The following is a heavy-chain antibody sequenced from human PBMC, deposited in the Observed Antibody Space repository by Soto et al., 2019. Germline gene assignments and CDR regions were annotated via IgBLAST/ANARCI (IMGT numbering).Heavy chain of an antibody. CDR2: IIPIFGTS. CDR3: AIDNGSGSQAYYYYYGMDV. Sequence: VRQAKRQGLEWMGGIIPIFGTSNYAQKFQGRVTITADKSTSTAYMELSSLRSEDTAVYYCAIDNGSGSQAYYYYYGMDVWGQGTSVSVS. J-gene: IGHJ6*02. V-gene: IGHV1-69*06. D-gene: IGHD3-10*01.